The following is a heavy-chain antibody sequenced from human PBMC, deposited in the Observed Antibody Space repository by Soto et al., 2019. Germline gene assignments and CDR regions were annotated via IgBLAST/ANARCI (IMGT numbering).Heavy chain of an antibody. CDR3: ARDLGYSYGYVGAFDI. Sequence: ASVKVSCKASGYTFTSYGISWVRQAPGQGLEWMGWISAYNGNTNYAQKLQGRVPMTTDTSTSTAYMELRSLRSDDTAVYYCARDLGYSYGYVGAFDIWGQGTMVTVSS. CDR2: ISAYNGNT. J-gene: IGHJ3*02. V-gene: IGHV1-18*01. CDR1: GYTFTSYG. D-gene: IGHD5-18*01.